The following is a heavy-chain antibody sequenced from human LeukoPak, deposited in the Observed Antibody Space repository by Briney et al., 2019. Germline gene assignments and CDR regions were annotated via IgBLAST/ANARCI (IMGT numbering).Heavy chain of an antibody. CDR2: IHYSGGS. CDR3: ARQVGATMPYYYYYMDV. J-gene: IGHJ6*03. CDR1: GGSISSSY. Sequence: PSETLSLTCTVSGGSISSSYWSWIRQPPGKGLEWIGDIHYSGGSNYNPSLKSRVTISVDTSKNQFSLKLSSVTAADTAVYYCARQVGATMPYYYYYMDVWGKGTTVTVSS. V-gene: IGHV4-59*08. D-gene: IGHD1-26*01.